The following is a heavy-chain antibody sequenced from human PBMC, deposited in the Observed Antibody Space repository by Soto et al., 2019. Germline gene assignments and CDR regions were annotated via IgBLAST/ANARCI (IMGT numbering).Heavy chain of an antibody. CDR3: ARVWMADCFDY. J-gene: IGHJ4*02. CDR2: IDWDDDT. Sequence: SGPTLVDPTQTLTLTCTFSGLSLSPPGMRVSWFCQPPGKALGWLARIDWDDDTFYSPALKTRHTISTGTSKNQVLLTMTNVDPTDTAIYYCARVWMADCFDYWGQGALGTVST. D-gene: IGHD2-2*03. CDR1: GLSLSPPGMR. V-gene: IGHV2-70*04.